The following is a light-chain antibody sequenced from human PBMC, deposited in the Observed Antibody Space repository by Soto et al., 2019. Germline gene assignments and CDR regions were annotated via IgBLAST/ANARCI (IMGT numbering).Light chain of an antibody. V-gene: IGKV3-15*01. CDR2: GAS. J-gene: IGKJ1*01. CDR1: QSVGSN. Sequence: EIVMTQSPATLSVSPGNRAALSCRASQSVGSNLAWDQQKPGQSPRLLICGASPRATGIPVRFSGSGSGIEFALTISSLRSEDFDVYYCQSYKHWPQFGTGTKVEIK. CDR3: QSYKHWPQ.